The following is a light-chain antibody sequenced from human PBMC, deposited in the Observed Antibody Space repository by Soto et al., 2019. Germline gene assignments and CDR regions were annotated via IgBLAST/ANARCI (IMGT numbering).Light chain of an antibody. CDR3: AAWDDSLRGV. V-gene: IGLV1-47*01. J-gene: IGLJ3*02. Sequence: QSVLTQPPSASGTPGQRVTISCSGSSSNIGSNYVYWYQQLPGTAPKLLIYRNNQRPSGVPDRFSGSNSGTSASLAISGLRSEDEADYYCAAWDDSLRGVFGGGTKLTVL. CDR1: SSNIGSNY. CDR2: RNN.